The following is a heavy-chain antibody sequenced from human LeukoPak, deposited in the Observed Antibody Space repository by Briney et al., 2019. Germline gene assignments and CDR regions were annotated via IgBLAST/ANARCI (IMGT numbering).Heavy chain of an antibody. V-gene: IGHV4-39*01. Sequence: SETLSLTCTVSGGSISSSSYYWGWIRQPPGKGLEWIGSIYYSGSTYYNPSLKSRVTISVDTSKNQFSLKLSSVTAADTAVYYCARGLSAIVYWGQGTLVTVSS. D-gene: IGHD2-15*01. J-gene: IGHJ4*02. CDR2: IYYSGST. CDR3: ARGLSAIVY. CDR1: GGSISSSSYY.